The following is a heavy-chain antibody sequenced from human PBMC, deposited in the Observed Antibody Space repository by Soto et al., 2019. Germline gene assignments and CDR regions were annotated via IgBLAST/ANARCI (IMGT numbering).Heavy chain of an antibody. CDR1: RGSISSSNG. CDR2: IYHSGST. D-gene: IGHD3-10*01. J-gene: IGHJ4*02. V-gene: IGHV4-4*02. CDR3: ARADISRGSGSYSFDY. Sequence: PXXTLSLTVAVSRGSISSSNGCSWVRQPPGKGLEWIGEIYHSGSTNYNPSLKSRVTISVDKSKNQFSLKLSSVTAADTAVYYCARADISRGSGSYSFDYWGQGTLVTVSS.